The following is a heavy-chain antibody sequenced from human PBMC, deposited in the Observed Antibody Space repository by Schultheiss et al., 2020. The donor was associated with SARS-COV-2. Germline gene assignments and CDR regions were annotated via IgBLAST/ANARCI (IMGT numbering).Heavy chain of an antibody. CDR1: GGSIRSGESY. CDR2: IYYDGST. CDR3: ARRRDWNDVFDY. Sequence: GSLRLSCTVSGGSIRSGESYWSWIRQSPGKGLEWIASIYYDGSTYYNPSLKSRVTISVDKSKNQFSLKLSSVTAADTAVYYCARRRDWNDVFDYWGQGTLVTVSS. J-gene: IGHJ4*02. D-gene: IGHD1-1*01. V-gene: IGHV4-39*07.